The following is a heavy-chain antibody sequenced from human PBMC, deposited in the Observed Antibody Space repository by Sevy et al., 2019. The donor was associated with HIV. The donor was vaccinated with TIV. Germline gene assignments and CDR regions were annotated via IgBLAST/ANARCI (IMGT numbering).Heavy chain of an antibody. CDR3: ARAPPVRSGDDSLNWFDP. J-gene: IGHJ5*02. V-gene: IGHV4-59*01. CDR1: GGSISAYY. Sequence: SETLSLTCTVSGGSISAYYWSWIRQPPGKGLEYIGYIYYTGSTNYNPSLKSRVTIPVDTSKNRFSLNLRSVTAVDTAVYYCARAPPVRSGDDSLNWFDPWGQGTLVTVSS. CDR2: IYYTGST. D-gene: IGHD5-12*01.